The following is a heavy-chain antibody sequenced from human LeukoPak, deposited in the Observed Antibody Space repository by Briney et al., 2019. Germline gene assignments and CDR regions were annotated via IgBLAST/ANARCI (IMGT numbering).Heavy chain of an antibody. CDR1: GCSIISYY. CDR3: ARVPYYYDSSGYLNYYYYYMDV. J-gene: IGHJ6*03. V-gene: IGHV4-59*01. Sequence: SETLSLTCPVSGCSIISYYLIWMRQPPWKELDWVGYIYYRGSTNYNPSLNSRVTISVNTSKNQFSLKLSYVTAVDTAVYSCARVPYYYDSSGYLNYYYYYMDVWGQGTPVTVSS. CDR2: IYYRGST. D-gene: IGHD3-22*01.